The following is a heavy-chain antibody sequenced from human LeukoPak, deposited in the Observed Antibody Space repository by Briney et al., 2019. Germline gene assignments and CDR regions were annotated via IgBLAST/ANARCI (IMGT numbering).Heavy chain of an antibody. J-gene: IGHJ4*02. D-gene: IGHD3-10*01. V-gene: IGHV4-31*02. Sequence: GLEWXGYIYHSGTPLYNPSLKSRVTMSVDTSKNQFSLRLNSVTAADTAVYYCARGKFGELYYFEYWGQGTLVTVSS. CDR2: IYHSGTP. CDR3: ARGKFGELYYFEY.